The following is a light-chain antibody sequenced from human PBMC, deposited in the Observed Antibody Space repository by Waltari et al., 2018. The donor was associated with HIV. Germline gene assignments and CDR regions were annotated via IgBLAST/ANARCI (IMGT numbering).Light chain of an antibody. CDR1: RRAVGGYNP. J-gene: IGLJ3*02. CDR2: EVT. CDR3: VSYAGVRDRWV. Sequence: SALTQPPSASGSPGQSVTISCTGTRRAVGGYNPVSWYQQHPGKAPKRLVYEVTKRPPGVPNRFSGSKSGNTASLTVSGLQAEDEADYYCVSYAGVRDRWVFGGGTKLTVL. V-gene: IGLV2-8*01.